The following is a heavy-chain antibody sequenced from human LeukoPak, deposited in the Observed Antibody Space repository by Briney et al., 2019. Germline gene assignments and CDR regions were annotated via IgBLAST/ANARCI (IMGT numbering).Heavy chain of an antibody. CDR3: AKDGGAGYYGSGCCYHDC. CDR2: ISGSGRST. J-gene: IGHJ4*02. V-gene: IGHV3-23*01. CDR1: GFTFSSSA. D-gene: IGHD3-10*01. Sequence: GGSLRLSCAASGFTFSSSAMSWVRQAPGKGLVWVSAISGSGRSTYYADSVKGRFTISRDNSKNTLYLQMNSLRAEDTAVYYCAKDGGAGYYGSGCCYHDCWGQGTLVTVSS.